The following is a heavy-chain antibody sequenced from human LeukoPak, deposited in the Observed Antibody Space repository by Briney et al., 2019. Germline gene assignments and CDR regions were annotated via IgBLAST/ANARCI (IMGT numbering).Heavy chain of an antibody. V-gene: IGHV1-69*05. CDR3: ARDNSVRDEAWWFNP. Sequence: SVKISCKASGGTFTSYAISWVRQAPGQGLEWMGGIIPIFGTANYAQKFQGRVTLTRDMSTSTAYLELSSLRSEDTAVYYCARDNSVRDEAWWFNPWGQGTLVTVSS. CDR1: GGTFTSYA. CDR2: IIPIFGTA. J-gene: IGHJ5*02. D-gene: IGHD5-24*01.